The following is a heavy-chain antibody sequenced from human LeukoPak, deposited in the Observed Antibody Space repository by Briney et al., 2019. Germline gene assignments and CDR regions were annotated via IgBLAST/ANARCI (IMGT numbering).Heavy chain of an antibody. V-gene: IGHV5-51*01. D-gene: IGHD1-26*01. CDR1: GYSFTSYW. CDR2: IYPSDSDT. J-gene: IGHJ6*03. CDR3: ARVQGGSHYYYYYYMDV. Sequence: GESLKISFKGSGYSFTSYWIGWVRQMPGKGLEWMGIIYPSDSDTRYSPSFQGQVTISADKSISTAYLQWSSLKASDTAMYYCARVQGGSHYYYYYYMDVWGKGTTVTVSS.